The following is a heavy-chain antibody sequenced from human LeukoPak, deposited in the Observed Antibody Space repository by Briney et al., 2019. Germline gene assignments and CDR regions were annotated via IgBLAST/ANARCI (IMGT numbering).Heavy chain of an antibody. CDR2: ISGSGGST. CDR3: AKDSPITIFGVVIRETVDY. V-gene: IGHV3-23*01. Sequence: GGSLRLSCAASGFTFNSYAMSWVRQAPGKGLEWVSAISGSGGSTYYADSVKGRFTISRDNSKNTLYLQMNSLRAEDTAVYYCAKDSPITIFGVVIRETVDYWGQGTLVTVSS. D-gene: IGHD3-3*01. CDR1: GFTFNSYA. J-gene: IGHJ4*02.